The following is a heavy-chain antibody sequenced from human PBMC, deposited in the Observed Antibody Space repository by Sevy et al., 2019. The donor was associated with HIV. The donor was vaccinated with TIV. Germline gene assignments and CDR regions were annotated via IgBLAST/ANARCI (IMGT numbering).Heavy chain of an antibody. D-gene: IGHD2-2*01. J-gene: IGHJ6*02. CDR1: GFTFSTYG. CDR3: AKVLHIVVLPAAIDYYYGMDV. Sequence: GGSLRLSCAASGFTFSTYGMHWVRQAPGKGLEWVAFIRFDGTIQYYTDSVKGRLTISRDNSKNKLYLQMNSLRAEDTAVYFCAKVLHIVVLPAAIDYYYGMDVWGQGTTVTVSS. CDR2: IRFDGTIQ. V-gene: IGHV3-30*02.